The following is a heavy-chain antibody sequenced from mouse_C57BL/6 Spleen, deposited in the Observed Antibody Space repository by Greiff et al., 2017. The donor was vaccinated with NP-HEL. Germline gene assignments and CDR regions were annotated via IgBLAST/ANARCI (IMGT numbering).Heavy chain of an antibody. Sequence: QVQLKESGAELVKPGASVKISCKASGYAFSSYWMNWVKQRPGKGLEWIGQIYPGDGDTNYNGKFKGKATLTADKSSSTAYMQLSSLTSEDSAVYFCARRRAYTGYAMDYWGQGTSVTVSS. V-gene: IGHV1-80*01. D-gene: IGHD6-5*01. CDR3: ARRRAYTGYAMDY. CDR1: GYAFSSYW. J-gene: IGHJ4*01. CDR2: IYPGDGDT.